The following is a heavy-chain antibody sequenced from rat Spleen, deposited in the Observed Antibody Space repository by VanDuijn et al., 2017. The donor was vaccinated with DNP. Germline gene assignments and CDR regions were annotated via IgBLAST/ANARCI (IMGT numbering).Heavy chain of an antibody. J-gene: IGHJ2*01. V-gene: IGHV5-31*01. Sequence: VKLVESGGGLVQPGRSLKLSCAASGFNFNDYWMGWVRQAPGKGLEWVASITNTGDSTYYSDSVKGRFSISRDNAKSTLYLQVNSLKSEDTAAYYCAGRPPPTRGPFDYWGQGVTVTVSS. CDR1: GFNFNDYW. CDR2: ITNTGDST. D-gene: IGHD1-4*01. CDR3: AGRPPPTRGPFDY.